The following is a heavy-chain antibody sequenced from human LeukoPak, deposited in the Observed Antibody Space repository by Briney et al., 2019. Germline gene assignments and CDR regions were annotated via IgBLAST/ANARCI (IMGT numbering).Heavy chain of an antibody. Sequence: GGSLRLSCAASGFTFSSYGMHWVRQAPGKGLEWVAVIWYGGSNKYYADSVKGRFTISRDAAKNSLFLQMNSLRAEDTAVYYCARAFDTSWDYFYMDVWGKGTTVTVSS. CDR2: IWYGGSNK. V-gene: IGHV3-33*08. D-gene: IGHD2-2*01. J-gene: IGHJ6*03. CDR1: GFTFSSYG. CDR3: ARAFDTSWDYFYMDV.